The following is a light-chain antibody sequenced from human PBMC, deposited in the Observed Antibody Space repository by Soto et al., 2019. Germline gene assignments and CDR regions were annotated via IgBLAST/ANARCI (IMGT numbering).Light chain of an antibody. CDR2: AAS. CDR1: QSISSY. V-gene: IGKV1-39*01. J-gene: IGKJ1*01. CDR3: QQSYSTLGIT. Sequence: DIQMTQSPSSLSASLGARVTITCRASQSISSYLNWYQQKPGKAPKLLIYAASSLQSGVPSRFSGSGSGTDFTLTISSLQPEDFATYYCQQSYSTLGITFGQGTKVDIK.